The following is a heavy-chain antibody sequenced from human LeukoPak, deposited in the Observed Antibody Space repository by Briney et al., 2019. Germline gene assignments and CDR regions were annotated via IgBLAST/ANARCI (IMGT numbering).Heavy chain of an antibody. J-gene: IGHJ4*02. CDR3: ARDPNFQYCSGGSCSIDY. CDR1: GFTFSSYW. D-gene: IGHD2-15*01. V-gene: IGHV3-7*01. CDR2: IKQDGSEK. Sequence: GGSLRLSCAASGFTFSSYWMSWVRQAPGKGLEWVANIKQDGSEKYYVDSVKGRFTISRDKAKNSLYLQMNSLRAEDTAVYYCARDPNFQYCSGGSCSIDYWGQGTLVTVSS.